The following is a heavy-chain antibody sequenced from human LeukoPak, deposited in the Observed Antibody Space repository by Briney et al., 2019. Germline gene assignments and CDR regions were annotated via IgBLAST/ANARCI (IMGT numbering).Heavy chain of an antibody. CDR2: IYTSGST. CDR1: GGSISSSY. CDR3: AAGGDSSGKFDY. J-gene: IGHJ4*02. V-gene: IGHV4-4*07. Sequence: SETLSLTCTVSGGSISSSYLSWIRQPAGKGLEWIGHIYTSGSTYYNPSLESRVTMSVDTSKNQLSLRLSSVTAADTAVYYCAAGGDSSGKFDYWGQGTLVTVSS. D-gene: IGHD3-22*01.